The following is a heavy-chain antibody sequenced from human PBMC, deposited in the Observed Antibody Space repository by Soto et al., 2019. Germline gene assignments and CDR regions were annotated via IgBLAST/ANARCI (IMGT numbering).Heavy chain of an antibody. CDR1: SVPIYTGDYY. Sequence: SETLSLTCRVSSVPIYTGDYYWSWVRQPPGKGLEWLGYIYYTGITYKYPSLESRLTISLDATNNQFSLTLTSVTAADTAVYFCAAFSTFDLRGGDYKAFWGQGIQLTAPQ. J-gene: IGHJ4*02. CDR3: AAFSTFDLRGGDYKAF. V-gene: IGHV4-30-4*01. CDR2: IYYTGIT. D-gene: IGHD4-17*01.